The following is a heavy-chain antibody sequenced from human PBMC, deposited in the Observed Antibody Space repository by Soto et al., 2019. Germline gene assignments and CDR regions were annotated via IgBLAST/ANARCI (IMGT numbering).Heavy chain of an antibody. CDR2: ISWNSGSI. D-gene: IGHD3-3*01. CDR1: GFTFDDYA. J-gene: IGHJ4*02. V-gene: IGHV3-9*01. CDR3: AKGQEAYYDFWSGSPD. Sequence: GGSLRLSCAASGFTFDDYAMHWVRQAPGKGLEWVSGISWNSGSIGYADSVKGRFTISRDNAKNSLYLQMNSLRAEDTALYYCAKGQEAYYDFWSGSPDWGQGTLVTVSS.